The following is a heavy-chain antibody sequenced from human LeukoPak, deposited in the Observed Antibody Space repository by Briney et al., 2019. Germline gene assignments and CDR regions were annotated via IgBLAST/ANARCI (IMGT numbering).Heavy chain of an antibody. V-gene: IGHV4-30-4*08. CDR1: GGSISSGDYY. Sequence: PSQTLSLTCTVSGGSISSGDYYWSWIRQPPGKGLEWIGYIYCSGSTYYNPSLKSRVTISVDTSKNQFSLKLSSVTAADTAVYYCARGFMTTVVTPEDAFDIWGQGTMVTVSS. D-gene: IGHD4-23*01. CDR3: ARGFMTTVVTPEDAFDI. CDR2: IYCSGST. J-gene: IGHJ3*02.